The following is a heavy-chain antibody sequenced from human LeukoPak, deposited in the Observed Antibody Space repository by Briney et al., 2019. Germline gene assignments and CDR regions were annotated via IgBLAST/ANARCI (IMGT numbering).Heavy chain of an antibody. D-gene: IGHD3-10*01. CDR2: INPNSGGT. CDR1: GYTLTGYY. V-gene: IGHV1-2*02. J-gene: IGHJ3*02. Sequence: AASVKVSCKASGYTLTGYYMHWVRQAPGQGLEWMGWINPNSGGTNYAQKFQGRVTMTRDTSISTAYMELSRLRSDDTAVYYCETMVRGVSYDAFDIWGQGTMVTVSS. CDR3: ETMVRGVSYDAFDI.